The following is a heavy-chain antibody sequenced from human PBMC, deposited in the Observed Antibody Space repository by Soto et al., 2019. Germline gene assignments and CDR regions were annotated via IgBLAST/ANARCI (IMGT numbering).Heavy chain of an antibody. CDR2: IKFDGSGI. CDR1: GFTFSVYW. V-gene: IGHV3-7*01. Sequence: EVQLVESGGKVVQPGGSLRLSCVASGFTFSVYWMSWVRQAPGEGLEWVARIKFDGSGIQYADSVKGRFSISRDNAGNSVYRQMNRLRAEDTAVYYCARDSGYSSVDSVNHYFYYWGQGALVTVTS. CDR3: ARDSGYSSVDSVNHYFYY. J-gene: IGHJ4*02. D-gene: IGHD5-12*01.